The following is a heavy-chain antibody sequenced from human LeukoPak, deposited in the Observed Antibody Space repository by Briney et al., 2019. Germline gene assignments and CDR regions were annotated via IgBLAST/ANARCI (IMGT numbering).Heavy chain of an antibody. V-gene: IGHV4-59*01. J-gene: IGHJ6*03. Sequence: PSETLSLTCTVSGGSISRYYWSWIRQPPGKGLEWIGYIYYSGSTNYNPSLKSRVTISVDTSKNQFSLKLSSVTAADTAVYYCARGPAPSYYYYYMDVWGKGTTVTVSS. CDR2: IYYSGST. CDR1: GGSISRYY. CDR3: ARGPAPSYYYYYMDV.